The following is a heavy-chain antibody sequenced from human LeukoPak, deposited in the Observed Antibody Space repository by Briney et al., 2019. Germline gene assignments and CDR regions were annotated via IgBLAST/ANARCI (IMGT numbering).Heavy chain of an antibody. CDR3: ARATYDFWSGYYTYFDY. V-gene: IGHV7-4-1*02. CDR1: GYTFTSYA. D-gene: IGHD3-3*01. J-gene: IGHJ4*02. Sequence: ASVKVSCKASGYTFTSYAMNWVRQAPGQGLEWMGWINTNTGNPTYAQGFTGRFVFSLDTSVSTAYLQISSLKAEDTAVYYCARATYDFWSGYYTYFDYWGQGTLVTVSS. CDR2: INTNTGNP.